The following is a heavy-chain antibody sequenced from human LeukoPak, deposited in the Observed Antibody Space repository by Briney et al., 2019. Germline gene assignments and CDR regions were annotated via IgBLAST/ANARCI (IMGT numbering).Heavy chain of an antibody. CDR2: ISSSSSYI. Sequence: PGGSLRLSCAASGFTFSSYSMNWVRQAPGKGLEWGSSISSSSSYIYYADSVKGRFTISRDNAKNSLYLQMSSLRAEDTAVYYCARAPSAEDTFDIWGQGTMVTVSS. CDR1: GFTFSSYS. CDR3: ARAPSAEDTFDI. V-gene: IGHV3-21*01. D-gene: IGHD1-26*01. J-gene: IGHJ3*02.